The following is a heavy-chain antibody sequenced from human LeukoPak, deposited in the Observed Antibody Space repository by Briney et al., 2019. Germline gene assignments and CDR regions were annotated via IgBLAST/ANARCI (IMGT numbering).Heavy chain of an antibody. CDR2: INVSGGGT. V-gene: IGHV3-23*01. CDR3: ARRIDWSHDY. CDR1: GFTFSSYA. Sequence: GGSLRLSCATSGFTFSSYAMSWVRQAPGKGLEWVSAINVSGGGTYYADSVKGRFTISRDNSKNTLFPQMNSLRAEDTAVYYCARRIDWSHDYWGQGTLVTVSS. D-gene: IGHD3-9*01. J-gene: IGHJ4*02.